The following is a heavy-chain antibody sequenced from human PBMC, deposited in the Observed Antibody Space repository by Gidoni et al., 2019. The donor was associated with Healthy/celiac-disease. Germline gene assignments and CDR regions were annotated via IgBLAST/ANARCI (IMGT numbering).Heavy chain of an antibody. V-gene: IGHV1-3*01. CDR1: GYTFTSYA. CDR3: ALSSSSWSPDAFDI. CDR2: IHAGNGNT. D-gene: IGHD6-13*01. Sequence: QVQLVQYGAEVKKPGASVKVSCKASGYTFTSYAMHWVRQAPGQRLEWMGWIHAGNGNTKYSQKFQGRVTITRDTSASTAYMELSSLRSEDTAVYYCALSSSSWSPDAFDIWGQGTMVTVSS. J-gene: IGHJ3*02.